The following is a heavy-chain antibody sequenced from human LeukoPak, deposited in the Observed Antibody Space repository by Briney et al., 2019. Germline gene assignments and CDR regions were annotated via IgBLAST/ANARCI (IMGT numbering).Heavy chain of an antibody. J-gene: IGHJ3*02. Sequence: ASVKVSCKASGHTFTSYAMHWVRQAPGQRLEWMGWINAGNGNTKYSQKFQGRVTITRDTSASTAYMELSSLRSEDTAVYYCARSQVAGGAFDIWGQGTMVTVSS. V-gene: IGHV1-3*01. D-gene: IGHD2-15*01. CDR3: ARSQVAGGAFDI. CDR2: INAGNGNT. CDR1: GHTFTSYA.